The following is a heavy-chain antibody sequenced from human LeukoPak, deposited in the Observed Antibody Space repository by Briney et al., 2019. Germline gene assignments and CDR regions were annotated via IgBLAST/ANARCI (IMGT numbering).Heavy chain of an antibody. D-gene: IGHD2-15*01. CDR3: ARDVAVLGYFDY. CDR2: ISYDGSNK. J-gene: IGHJ4*02. CDR1: GFTFSSYA. V-gene: IGHV3-30-3*01. Sequence: GGSLRLSCAASGFTFSSYAMHWVRQAPGKGLEWVAVISYDGSNKYYADSVKGRFTISRDNSKNTLYLQMNSLRAEDTAVYYCARDVAVLGYFDYWGQGTLVTVSS.